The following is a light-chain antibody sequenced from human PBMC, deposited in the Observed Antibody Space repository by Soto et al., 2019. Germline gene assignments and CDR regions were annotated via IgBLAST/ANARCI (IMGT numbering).Light chain of an antibody. CDR2: ENN. V-gene: IGLV1-51*02. CDR3: GTWDSGLSAGV. Sequence: QSVLTQPPSVSAAPGQKVTISCSGSDSNIGNDHVSWYQQFPGTAPKLPIYENNKRPSGIPDRFSGSKSGTSATLDITGLQTGDEADYYCGTWDSGLSAGVIGGGTKVTVL. J-gene: IGLJ3*02. CDR1: DSNIGNDH.